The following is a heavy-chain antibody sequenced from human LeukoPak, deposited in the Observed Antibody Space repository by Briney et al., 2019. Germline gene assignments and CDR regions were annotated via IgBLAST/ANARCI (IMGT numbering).Heavy chain of an antibody. V-gene: IGHV1-46*01. D-gene: IGHD2-15*01. CDR1: GYTFTSYY. J-gene: IGHJ4*02. CDR2: INPSGGST. Sequence: SVKVSCKASGYTFTSYYMHWVRQAPGQGLEWMGVINPSGGSTSYAQKFQGRVTMTRDTSTSTVYMELSSLRSEDTAVYYCATEIVVVVAATGWPRDYYFDYWGQGTLVTVSS. CDR3: ATEIVVVVAATGWPRDYYFDY.